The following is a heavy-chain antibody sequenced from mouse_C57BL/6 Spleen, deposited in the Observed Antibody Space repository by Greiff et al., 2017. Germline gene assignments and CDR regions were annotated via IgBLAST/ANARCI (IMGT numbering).Heavy chain of an antibody. CDR3: ARHGNYGSSLYYFDY. Sequence: VKLVESGPGLVAPSQSLSITCTVSGFSLTSYGVHWVRQPPGKGLEWLVVIWSDGSTTYNSALKSRLSISKDNSKSQVFLKMNSLQTDDTAMYYCARHGNYGSSLYYFDYWGQGTTLTVSS. CDR2: IWSDGST. J-gene: IGHJ2*01. D-gene: IGHD1-1*01. CDR1: GFSLTSYG. V-gene: IGHV2-6-1*01.